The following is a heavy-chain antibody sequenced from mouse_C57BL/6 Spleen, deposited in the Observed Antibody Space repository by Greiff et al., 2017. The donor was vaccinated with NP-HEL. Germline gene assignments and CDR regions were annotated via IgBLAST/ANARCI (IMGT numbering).Heavy chain of an antibody. CDR2: INPGSGGT. CDR3: ARGPTDWYFDV. Sequence: LQESGAELVRPGTSVKVSCKASGYAFTNYLIEWVKQRPGQGLEWIGVINPGSGGTNYNEKFKGKATLTADKSSSTAYMQLSSLTSEDSAVYFCARGPTDWYFDVWGTGTTVTVSS. V-gene: IGHV1-54*01. D-gene: IGHD6-1*01. J-gene: IGHJ1*03. CDR1: GYAFTNYL.